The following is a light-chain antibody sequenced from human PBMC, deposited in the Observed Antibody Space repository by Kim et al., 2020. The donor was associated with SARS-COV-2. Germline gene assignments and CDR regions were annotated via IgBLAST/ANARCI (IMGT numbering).Light chain of an antibody. J-gene: IGKJ2*01. CDR2: GAS. Sequence: EIVMTQSPATLSVSPGERATLSCRASQSVSSNLAWYQQKPGQAPRLLIYGASTRATSIPARFSGSGSGTEFTLTISSLQSEDFAVYYCQQYNKWPSTFGQGTKLEI. V-gene: IGKV3-15*01. CDR3: QQYNKWPST. CDR1: QSVSSN.